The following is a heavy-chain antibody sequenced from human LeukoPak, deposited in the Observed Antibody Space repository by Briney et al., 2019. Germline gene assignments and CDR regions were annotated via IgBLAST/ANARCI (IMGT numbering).Heavy chain of an antibody. Sequence: GGSLRLSCAASGFTFNDYTMNWVRQAPGKGLEWVSSISSGREYINYGDSVKGRFTISRDNAKNSLDLQMNSLRAEDTAVYYCARDGGYSSGRGFDSWGRGTLVTVSS. CDR2: ISSGREYI. V-gene: IGHV3-21*01. D-gene: IGHD5-18*01. CDR3: ARDGGYSSGRGFDS. J-gene: IGHJ4*01. CDR1: GFTFNDYT.